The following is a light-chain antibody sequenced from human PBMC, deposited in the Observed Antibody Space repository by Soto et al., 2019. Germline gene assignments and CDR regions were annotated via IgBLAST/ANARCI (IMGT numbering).Light chain of an antibody. CDR3: SSYTSSSPYV. V-gene: IGLV2-14*01. CDR1: SSDVGYYPY. J-gene: IGLJ1*01. CDR2: EVT. Sequence: QSVLTQPASVSGSPGQSITISCTGTSSDVGYYPYVSWYQQHPGKAPKLIIYEVTNRPSGVSNRFSGSKSGNTASLTISGIQAEDEADYYCSSYTSSSPYVFGTGTKLTVL.